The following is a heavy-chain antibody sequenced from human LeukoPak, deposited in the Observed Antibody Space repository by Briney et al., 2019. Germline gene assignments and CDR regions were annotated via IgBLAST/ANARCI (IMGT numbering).Heavy chain of an antibody. CDR1: GFAFSYYG. V-gene: IGHV3-30*18. J-gene: IGHJ5*02. D-gene: IGHD2-15*01. CDR3: AKDPYRVVVATGNYLDP. CDR2: ISHDGSNI. Sequence: GGSLRLSCAASGFAFSYYGMHWVRHAPGKGLEWVAVISHDGSNIHYGDSVKGRFTISRDNSKNTVYLQMNSLRAEDTAIYYCAKDPYRVVVATGNYLDPWGQGTLVTVSS.